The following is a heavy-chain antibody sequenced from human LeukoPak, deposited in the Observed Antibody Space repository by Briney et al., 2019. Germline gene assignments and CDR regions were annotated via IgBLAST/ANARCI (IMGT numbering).Heavy chain of an antibody. CDR1: GYTFTDYY. J-gene: IGHJ4*02. Sequence: ASVKVSCNASGYTFTDYYIHWVRQAPGHGLEWLGWMNVKAGATSSAQKFPGRFTMTRDTCIGTASMEFSSLTSDDTAVYYCARQSGTYWGLDYWGQGTLVTVPS. CDR2: MNVKAGAT. V-gene: IGHV1-2*02. CDR3: ARQSGTYWGLDY. D-gene: IGHD1-26*01.